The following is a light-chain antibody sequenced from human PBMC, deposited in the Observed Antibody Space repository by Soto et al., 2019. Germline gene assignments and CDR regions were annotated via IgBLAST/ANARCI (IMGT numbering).Light chain of an antibody. CDR1: QSVLYSSNKKNY. Sequence: DFVMTQSPDSLAVSLGETATIRCKSSQSVLYSSNKKNYLAWYQQKPGQPPKLLIYWASTRESGVPERFSGSGSATDFTLTISSLQAADVAVYYCQQYYNVPYTFGQGTKLEIK. CDR3: QQYYNVPYT. CDR2: WAS. V-gene: IGKV4-1*01. J-gene: IGKJ2*01.